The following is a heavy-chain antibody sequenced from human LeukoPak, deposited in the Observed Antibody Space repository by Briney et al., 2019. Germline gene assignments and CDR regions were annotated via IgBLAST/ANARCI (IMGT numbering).Heavy chain of an antibody. Sequence: GGSLRLSCVASAFTFNDYYMSWIRQAPGKGLEWVSYISSSGIIIYYADSVKGRFTISRDNAKNSLYLQMNSLRVEDTAVYYCARDGRYCGGDCYLDYWGHGTLVTVSS. D-gene: IGHD2-21*02. V-gene: IGHV3-11*01. CDR1: AFTFNDYY. CDR3: ARDGRYCGGDCYLDY. CDR2: ISSSGIII. J-gene: IGHJ4*01.